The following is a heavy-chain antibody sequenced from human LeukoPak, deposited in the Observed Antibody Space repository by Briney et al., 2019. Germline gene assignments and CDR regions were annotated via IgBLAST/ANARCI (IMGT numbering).Heavy chain of an antibody. CDR2: INHSGST. Sequence: SETLSLTCAVYGGSFSGYYWSWIRQPPGKGLEWIGEINHSGSTNYNPSLKSRVTISVDTSNTQYSLKVSSVTAADTAVYYYARRIEARPRGYWFDPWGQGTLVTVSS. CDR3: ARRIEARPRGYWFDP. D-gene: IGHD6-6*01. J-gene: IGHJ5*02. CDR1: GGSFSGYY. V-gene: IGHV4-34*01.